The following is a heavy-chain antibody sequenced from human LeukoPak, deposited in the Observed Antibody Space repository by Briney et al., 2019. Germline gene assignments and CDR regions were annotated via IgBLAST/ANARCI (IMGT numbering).Heavy chain of an antibody. CDR2: IHDRGSD. CDR1: GASITTTNFW. CDR3: ARYGLVEFRNAFQY. J-gene: IGHJ1*01. Sequence: SETLSLTCSVSGASITTTNFWWTWIRQSPGRGLEWIGYIHDRGSDKYNPALEGRATLSVDTSKNQFSLKLNSVTAADTAVYYCARYGLVEFRNAFQYWGQGILVSVSS. D-gene: IGHD6-6*01. V-gene: IGHV4-61*01.